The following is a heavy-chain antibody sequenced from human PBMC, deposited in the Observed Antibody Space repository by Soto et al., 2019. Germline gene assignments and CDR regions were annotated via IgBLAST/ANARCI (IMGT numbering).Heavy chain of an antibody. CDR1: GVSFSGYY. J-gene: IGHJ4*02. CDR3: ARVARYFDWLLYGYYFDY. Sequence: SETLSLTCAVYGVSFSGYYWSWIRQPPGKGLEWIGEINHSGSTNYNPSLKSRVTISVDTSKNQFSLKLSSVTAADTAVYYCARVARYFDWLLYGYYFDYWGQGTLVTVSS. D-gene: IGHD3-9*01. CDR2: INHSGST. V-gene: IGHV4-34*01.